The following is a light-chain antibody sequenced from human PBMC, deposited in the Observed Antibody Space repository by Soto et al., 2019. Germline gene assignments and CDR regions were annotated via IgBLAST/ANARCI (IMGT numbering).Light chain of an antibody. V-gene: IGKV3-15*01. CDR1: QSVGSN. J-gene: IGKJ1*01. Sequence: EIVMTQSPATLSVSPGERATLSCRASQSVGSNLAWFQQKPGQAPRLLIYGASTRATGIPVRFSGSGSGTEFTLTISSLQSEDFAVYYCQQYNDRQGTFGQGTKVEI. CDR2: GAS. CDR3: QQYNDRQGT.